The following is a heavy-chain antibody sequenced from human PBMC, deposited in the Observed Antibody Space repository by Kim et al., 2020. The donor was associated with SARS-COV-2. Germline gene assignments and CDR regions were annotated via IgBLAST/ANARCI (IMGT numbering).Heavy chain of an antibody. D-gene: IGHD1-7*01. CDR2: ISGSGVST. J-gene: IGHJ4*02. CDR1: GFSFSTYS. Sequence: GGSLRLSCAASGFSFSTYSMTWVRQAPGKVLEWVSLISGSGVSTYYADSVKGRFTISRDNSKNTLFLQMNGLRAEDTAVYYCAKVTITGTKGIDYWGQGTLVPVSS. V-gene: IGHV3-23*01. CDR3: AKVTITGTKGIDY.